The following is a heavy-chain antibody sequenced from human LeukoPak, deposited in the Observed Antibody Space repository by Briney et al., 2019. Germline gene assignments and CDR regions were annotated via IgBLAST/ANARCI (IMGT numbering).Heavy chain of an antibody. V-gene: IGHV5-51*01. Sequence: GESLKISCKGSGYIFTSYWIGWVRQMPGKGLEWMGIIYPGDSDTRYSPSFQGQVTISADKSISTAYLQWSSLEASDTAMYYCASHQTNSGYDNFDYWGQGTLVTVTP. CDR2: IYPGDSDT. D-gene: IGHD5-12*01. J-gene: IGHJ4*02. CDR3: ASHQTNSGYDNFDY. CDR1: GYIFTSYW.